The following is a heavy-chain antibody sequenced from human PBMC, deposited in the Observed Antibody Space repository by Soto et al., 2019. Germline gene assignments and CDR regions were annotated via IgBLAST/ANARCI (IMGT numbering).Heavy chain of an antibody. D-gene: IGHD5-18*01. CDR3: ARHIRDNYGYDF. CDR2: IYPGDSDT. Sequence: GESLKISCQGSGYSFTSYWIGWVRQMPGKCLEWMGIIYPGDSDTKYSPSFQGQVTISADMSISAAYLQWNSLKASDTAVYYCARHIRDNYGYDFWGQGTPVTVSS. J-gene: IGHJ4*02. CDR1: GYSFTSYW. V-gene: IGHV5-51*01.